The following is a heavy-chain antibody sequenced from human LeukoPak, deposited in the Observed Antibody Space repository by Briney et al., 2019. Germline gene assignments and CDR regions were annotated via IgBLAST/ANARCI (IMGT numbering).Heavy chain of an antibody. D-gene: IGHD3-10*01. J-gene: IGHJ4*02. CDR2: ISGDGGST. V-gene: IGHV3-43*02. CDR3: AKDIGGTMVRGVDY. CDR1: GFTFDDYA. Sequence: GGSLRLSCAASGFTFDDYAMPWVRQAPGKGLEWVSLISGDGGSTYYADSVKGRFTISRDNSKNSLYLQMNSLRTEDTALYYCAKDIGGTMVRGVDYWGQGTLVTVSS.